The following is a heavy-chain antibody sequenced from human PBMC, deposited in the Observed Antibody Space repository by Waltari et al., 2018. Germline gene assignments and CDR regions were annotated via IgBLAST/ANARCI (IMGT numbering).Heavy chain of an antibody. Sequence: QVQLQQWGAGVLKPSETLSLSCAGHNGSFSDYFWAWIRQPPGRGLEWFGEIKESAGTNYSPTLKGRVTISLDTSRNQFSLKLQSVTVADTALYFCSRGPRITFQTGGWHSPQYHGLDVWGQGTMVVVSS. CDR1: NGSFSDYF. V-gene: IGHV4-34*01. D-gene: IGHD6-19*01. CDR3: SRGPRITFQTGGWHSPQYHGLDV. J-gene: IGHJ6*02. CDR2: IKESAGT.